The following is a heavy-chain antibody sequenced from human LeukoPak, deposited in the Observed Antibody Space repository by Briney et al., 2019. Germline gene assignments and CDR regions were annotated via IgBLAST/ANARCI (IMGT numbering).Heavy chain of an antibody. CDR1: GFTFSSYA. V-gene: IGHV3-23*01. D-gene: IGHD2-15*01. J-gene: IGHJ5*02. Sequence: SGGSLRLSCAASGFTFSSYAMSWVRQAPGKGLEWVSGISGSGGSTYYADSVKGRFTISRDNSKNTLYLQMNSLRAEDTAVYYCAGGGYCSGGSCYYPGVTVMVALDHWGQGTLVTVSS. CDR2: ISGSGGST. CDR3: AGGGYCSGGSCYYPGVTVMVALDH.